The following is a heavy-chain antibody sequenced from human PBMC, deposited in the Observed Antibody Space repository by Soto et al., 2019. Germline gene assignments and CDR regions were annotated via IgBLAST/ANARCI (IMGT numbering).Heavy chain of an antibody. CDR3: ARGGADYYDSSGYYYVSPHFDY. D-gene: IGHD3-22*01. Sequence: SETLSLTCTVSGGSISSYYWSWIRQPPGKGLEWIGYIYYSGSTNYNPSLKSRVTISVDTSKDQFSLKLSSVTAADTAVYYCARGGADYYDSSGYYYVSPHFDYWGQGTLVTVSS. CDR1: GGSISSYY. CDR2: IYYSGST. V-gene: IGHV4-59*01. J-gene: IGHJ4*02.